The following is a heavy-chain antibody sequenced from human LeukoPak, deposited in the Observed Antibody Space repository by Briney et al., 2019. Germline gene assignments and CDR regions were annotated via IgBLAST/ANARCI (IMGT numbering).Heavy chain of an antibody. V-gene: IGHV1-18*01. CDR3: ARAYCGADCYSHDAFDI. CDR2: ISVYNGNT. J-gene: IGHJ3*02. Sequence: ASVKVSCKASGFTFANYDISWVRQAPGQGLEWMGWISVYNGNTNYAQKLQGRVTMTTDTSTSTAYMELKSLRSDDTAVYYCARAYCGADCYSHDAFDIWGQGTMVTVSS. D-gene: IGHD2-21*02. CDR1: GFTFANYD.